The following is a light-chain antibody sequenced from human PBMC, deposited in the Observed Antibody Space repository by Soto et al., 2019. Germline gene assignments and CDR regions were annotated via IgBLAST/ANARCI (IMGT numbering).Light chain of an antibody. J-gene: IGLJ2*01. CDR2: EVS. CDR3: SSFAGYNNLL. V-gene: IGLV2-8*01. CDR1: SSDVGAYDY. Sequence: QSALTQPPSASGSPGQSVTISCTGTSSDVGAYDYVSWYQQHPGKAPKLMIYEVSQRPSGVPDRFSGSKSGNTASLTISGLQAEDEGDYYCSSFAGYNNLLFGGGTMLTVL.